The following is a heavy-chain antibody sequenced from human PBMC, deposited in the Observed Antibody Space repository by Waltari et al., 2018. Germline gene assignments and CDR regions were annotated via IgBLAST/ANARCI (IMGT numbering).Heavy chain of an antibody. V-gene: IGHV3-7*01. Sequence: EVWLVESGGDLVKPGGSLRLAGATSGISCSRYRMSWVRQSPGKGLEWVATIKHDGTDKYYVDSVKGRFTVSRDNAKSSLYLQMNSLRVEDTAIYYCARDQADGTIAYFEYWGQGTLVTVSS. CDR1: GISCSRYR. CDR2: IKHDGTDK. D-gene: IGHD6-13*01. J-gene: IGHJ4*02. CDR3: ARDQADGTIAYFEY.